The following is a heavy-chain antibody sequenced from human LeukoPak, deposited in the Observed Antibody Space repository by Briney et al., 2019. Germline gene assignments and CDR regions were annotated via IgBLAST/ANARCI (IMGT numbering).Heavy chain of an antibody. CDR1: GFTFSSSW. CDR3: ARSVAVAV. Sequence: QPGEPLRLSCAASGFTFSSSWMYWVRQAPGKGLVWVSRINSDESITTYADSVKGRFTISRDNAKNSLYLQMNSLRAEDTAVYYCARSVAVAVWGQGTLVTVSS. D-gene: IGHD6-19*01. CDR2: INSDESIT. J-gene: IGHJ4*02. V-gene: IGHV3-74*01.